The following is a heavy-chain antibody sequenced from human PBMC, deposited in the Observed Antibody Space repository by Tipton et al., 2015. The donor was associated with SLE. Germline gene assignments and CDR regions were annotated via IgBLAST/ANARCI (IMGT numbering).Heavy chain of an antibody. CDR3: TRADNAYDLHFFDY. J-gene: IGHJ4*02. Sequence: SLRLSCAASGFIFSSYGMHWVRQAPGKGLEWVSAISAGGDSTFYADSMKGRFTISRDNSKNVVYLQMNSLRAGDTGVYSCTRADNAYDLHFFDYWGQGSLVTVSS. D-gene: IGHD5-12*01. V-gene: IGHV3-23*01. CDR2: ISAGGDST. CDR1: GFIFSSYG.